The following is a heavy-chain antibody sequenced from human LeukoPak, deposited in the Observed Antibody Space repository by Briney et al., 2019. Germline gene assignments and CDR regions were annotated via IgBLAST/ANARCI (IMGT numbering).Heavy chain of an antibody. Sequence: RGSLRLSCAASGFTVSSNYMSWVRQAPGKGLEWVSVIYSGGSTYYADSVKGRFTISRDNSKNTLYLQMNSLRAEDTAVYYCAKYDFWSGYWEYWGQGTLVTVSS. V-gene: IGHV3-53*01. CDR2: IYSGGST. CDR1: GFTVSSNY. CDR3: AKYDFWSGYWEY. D-gene: IGHD3-3*01. J-gene: IGHJ4*02.